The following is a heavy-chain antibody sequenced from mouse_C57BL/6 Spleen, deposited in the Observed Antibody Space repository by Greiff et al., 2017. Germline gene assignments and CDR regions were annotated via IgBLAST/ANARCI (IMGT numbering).Heavy chain of an antibody. CDR1: GYSFTGYY. J-gene: IGHJ4*01. V-gene: IGHV1-42*01. Sequence: EVQLQQSGPELVKPGASVKISCKASGYSFTGYYMNWVKQSPEKSLEWIGEINPSTGGTTYNQKIKAKATLTVDKSSSTAYMQLKSLTSEDSAVYYCARREPRSSYAMDYWGQGTSVTVSS. D-gene: IGHD1-1*01. CDR2: INPSTGGT. CDR3: ARREPRSSYAMDY.